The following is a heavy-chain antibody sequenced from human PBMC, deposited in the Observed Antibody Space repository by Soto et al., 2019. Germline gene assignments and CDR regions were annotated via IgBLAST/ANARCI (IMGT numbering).Heavy chain of an antibody. V-gene: IGHV4-39*01. Sequence: SETLSLTCTVSGGSISSSSYYWGWIRQPPGKGLEGIGSIYYSGSTYYNPSLKSRVTISVDTSKNQFSLKLSSVTAADTAVYYCARQITIFGMANTPDYYYYGMDVWGQGTTVTVSS. CDR2: IYYSGST. CDR1: GGSISSSSYY. CDR3: ARQITIFGMANTPDYYYYGMDV. D-gene: IGHD3-3*01. J-gene: IGHJ6*02.